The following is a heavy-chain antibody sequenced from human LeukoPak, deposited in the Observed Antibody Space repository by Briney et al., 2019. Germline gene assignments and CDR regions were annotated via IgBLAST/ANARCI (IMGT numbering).Heavy chain of an antibody. CDR1: GGSFSGYY. Sequence: PSETLSLTCAVYGGSFSGYYWSWIRQPPGKGLGWIGEINHSGSTNYNPSLESLVTISVATSKNQFSLKLSSVTAAATAVYYGARVASSGWYRHVGLDYWGQGNLVTVSS. J-gene: IGHJ4*02. CDR2: INHSGST. CDR3: ARVASSGWYRHVGLDY. D-gene: IGHD6-19*01. V-gene: IGHV4-34*01.